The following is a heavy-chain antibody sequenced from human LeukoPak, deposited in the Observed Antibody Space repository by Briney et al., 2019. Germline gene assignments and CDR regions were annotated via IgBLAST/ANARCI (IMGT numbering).Heavy chain of an antibody. V-gene: IGHV3-21*01. D-gene: IGHD2-2*01. CDR3: ARVLERYCSSTSCRVDY. CDR1: GFTFSSYS. CDR2: ISSSSSYI. Sequence: PGGSLRLSCAASGFTFSSYSMNWVRQAPGKGLEWVSSISSSSSYIYYADSVKGRFTISRDNAKNSLYLQMNSLRAEDTAVYHYARVLERYCSSTSCRVDYWGQGTLVTVSS. J-gene: IGHJ4*02.